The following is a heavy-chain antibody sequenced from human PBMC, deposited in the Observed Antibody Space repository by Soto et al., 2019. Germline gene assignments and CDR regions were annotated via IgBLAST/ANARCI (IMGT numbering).Heavy chain of an antibody. CDR3: ARESHSSSGEKWFDP. V-gene: IGHV3-7*01. CDR1: GFTFSSFW. J-gene: IGHJ5*02. CDR2: INQDGGEK. Sequence: EVQLVESGGGLVQPGGSLSLSCAASGFTFSSFWMSWVRQAPGKGLEWVSNINQDGGEKYYVDSVKGRFTISRDNAKNSLYQQMNSLRAEDTAVYYCARESHSSSGEKWFDPWGQGNLVTVSS. D-gene: IGHD6-6*01.